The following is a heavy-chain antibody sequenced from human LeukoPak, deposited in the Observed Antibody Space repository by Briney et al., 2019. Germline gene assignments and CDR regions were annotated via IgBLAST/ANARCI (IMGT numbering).Heavy chain of an antibody. V-gene: IGHV1-18*01. CDR3: ARARGIAAAVPFLDY. J-gene: IGHJ4*02. Sequence: ASVKVSRKASGYTFTSYGISWVRQAPGQGLEWMGWISAYNGNTNYAQKLQGRVTMTTDTSTSTAYMELRSLRSDDTAVYYCARARGIAAAVPFLDYWGQGTLVTVSS. CDR2: ISAYNGNT. D-gene: IGHD6-13*01. CDR1: GYTFTSYG.